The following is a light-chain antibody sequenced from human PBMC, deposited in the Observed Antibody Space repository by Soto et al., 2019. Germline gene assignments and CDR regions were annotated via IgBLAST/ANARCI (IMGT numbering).Light chain of an antibody. Sequence: SVMTQSPDSLAVSLGARATINGKSSQTVLYTSHSVAWYQQKPGQPPKLLIYWASTRESGVPDRFSGSGSGTGFTLSNTSPQAEDVAVDYCQQDYTTPLTFGQGTMVEIK. V-gene: IGKV4-1*01. CDR1: QTVLYTSHS. J-gene: IGKJ1*01. CDR3: QQDYTTPLT. CDR2: WAS.